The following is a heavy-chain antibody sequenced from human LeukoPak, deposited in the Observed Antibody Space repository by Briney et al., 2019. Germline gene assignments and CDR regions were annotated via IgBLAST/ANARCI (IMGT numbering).Heavy chain of an antibody. CDR1: GFTFTYYA. CDR2: ISHDGSNK. V-gene: IGHV3-30-3*02. D-gene: IGHD3-9*01. Sequence: GKSLRLSCAASGFTFTYYAMHWVRQAPGKGLEWVAVISHDGSNKYNADSVRGRFTVSRDNPRNTLYLQMNSLRAEDTAVYYCAKSITIFPLADPDAFDIWGQGTMVTVSS. J-gene: IGHJ3*02. CDR3: AKSITIFPLADPDAFDI.